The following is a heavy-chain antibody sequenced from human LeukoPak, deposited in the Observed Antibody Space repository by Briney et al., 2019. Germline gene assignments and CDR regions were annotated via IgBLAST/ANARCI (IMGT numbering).Heavy chain of an antibody. CDR1: GFTFSSYS. CDR3: ARYGIEMATNRIDY. CDR2: ISSSSSYI. V-gene: IGHV3-21*01. Sequence: GGSLRLSCAASGFTFSSYSMNWVRQAPGKGLEWVSSISSSSSYIYYADSVKGRFTISRDNAKNSLYLQMNSLRTEDTAVYYCARYGIEMATNRIDYWGQGTLVTVSS. J-gene: IGHJ4*02. D-gene: IGHD5-24*01.